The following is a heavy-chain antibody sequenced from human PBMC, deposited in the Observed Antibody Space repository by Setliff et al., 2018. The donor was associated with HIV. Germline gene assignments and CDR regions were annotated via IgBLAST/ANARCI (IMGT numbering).Heavy chain of an antibody. CDR1: GFNFNDYG. D-gene: IGHD5-12*01. V-gene: IGHV3-30*02. CDR2: IRSDETNK. J-gene: IGHJ6*03. CDR3: ARISVASRYNSDMDV. Sequence: GGSLRLSCAASGFNFNDYGMHWVRQAPGKGLEWVAFIRSDETNKYYSDSVKGRFTISRDTSKNTLFLQINSLRPEDTAVYYCARISVASRYNSDMDVWGKGTTVTVSS.